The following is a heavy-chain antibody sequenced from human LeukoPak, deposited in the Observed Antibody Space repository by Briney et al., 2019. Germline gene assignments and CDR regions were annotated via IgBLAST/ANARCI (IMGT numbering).Heavy chain of an antibody. D-gene: IGHD3-16*02. CDR3: ARAGKYDYVWGSYRPLDY. CDR1: GFTFSSYG. J-gene: IGHJ4*02. V-gene: IGHV3-33*01. CDR2: IWYDGSNK. Sequence: GGSLRLSCAASGFTFSSYGMHWVRQAPGKGLEWVAVIWYDGSNKYYADSVKGRFTISRDNSKNTPYLQMNSLRAEDTAVYYCARAGKYDYVWGSYRPLDYWGQGTLVTVSS.